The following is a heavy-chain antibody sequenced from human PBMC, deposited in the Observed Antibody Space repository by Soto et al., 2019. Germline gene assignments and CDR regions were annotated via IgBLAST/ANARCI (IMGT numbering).Heavy chain of an antibody. CDR3: ARSAYDFWSGYTIPHCFDY. J-gene: IGHJ4*02. D-gene: IGHD3-3*01. CDR2: IYPGDSDT. Sequence: GESLKISCKGSGYSFTSYWIGWVRQMPGKGLEWMGIIYPGDSDTRYSPSLQGQVTISADKSISTAYLQWSSLKASDTAMYYCARSAYDFWSGYTIPHCFDYWGQGTLVTVSS. V-gene: IGHV5-51*01. CDR1: GYSFTSYW.